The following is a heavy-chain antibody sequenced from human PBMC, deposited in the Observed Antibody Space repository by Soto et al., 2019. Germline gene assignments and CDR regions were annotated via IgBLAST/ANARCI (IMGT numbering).Heavy chain of an antibody. V-gene: IGHV1-69*06. Sequence: QVQLVQSGAEVKKPGSSVNVSCKASGGTFSSYAISWVRQAPGQGLEWMGGIIPIFGTANYAQKFQGRVTIPADKSTSTDYMELSILRSEDTAVYYCARYLSIAVAGRENYYYGMDVWGPGTTVTVSS. D-gene: IGHD6-19*01. CDR2: IIPIFGTA. CDR1: GGTFSSYA. CDR3: ARYLSIAVAGRENYYYGMDV. J-gene: IGHJ6*02.